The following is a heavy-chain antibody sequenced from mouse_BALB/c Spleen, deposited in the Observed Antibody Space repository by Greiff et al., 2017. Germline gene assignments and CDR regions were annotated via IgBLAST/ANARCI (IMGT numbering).Heavy chain of an antibody. Sequence: EVQLQESGPGLVKPSQSLSLTCTVTGYSITSDYAWNWIRQFPGNKLEWMGYISYSGSTSYNPSLKSRISITRDTSKNQFFLQLNSVTTEDTATYYCARSRIIGYDEGFDYWGQGTTLTVSS. CDR2: ISYSGST. CDR3: ARSRIIGYDEGFDY. V-gene: IGHV3-2*02. CDR1: GYSITSDYA. D-gene: IGHD2-2*01. J-gene: IGHJ2*01.